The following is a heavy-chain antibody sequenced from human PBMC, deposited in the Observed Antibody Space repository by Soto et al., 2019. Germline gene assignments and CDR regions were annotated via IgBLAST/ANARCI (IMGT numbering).Heavy chain of an antibody. V-gene: IGHV1-24*01. J-gene: IGHJ3*02. D-gene: IGHD4-17*01. CDR1: GYTLTELS. Sequence: ASVKVSCKVSGYTLTELSMHWVRQAPGKGLEWMGGFDPEDGETIYAQKFQGRVTMTADTSTDTAYMELSSLRSEDTAVYYCATEGTTPRGRDAFDIWGQGTMVTVSS. CDR2: FDPEDGET. CDR3: ATEGTTPRGRDAFDI.